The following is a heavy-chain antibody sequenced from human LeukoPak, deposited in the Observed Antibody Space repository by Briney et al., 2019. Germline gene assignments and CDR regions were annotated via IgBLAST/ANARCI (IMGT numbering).Heavy chain of an antibody. V-gene: IGHV3-11*06. CDR1: GFTFSAFY. Sequence: PGGSLRLSCAASGFTFSAFYMSWIRQTPGKGLEYLSYLKGDNGDIYYADSVKGRFTISRDNAKNSLYLQMNSLRAEDTAVYYCARANPGSYQLLTFDYWGQGTLVTVSS. J-gene: IGHJ4*02. CDR2: LKGDNGDI. CDR3: ARANPGSYQLLTFDY. D-gene: IGHD2-2*01.